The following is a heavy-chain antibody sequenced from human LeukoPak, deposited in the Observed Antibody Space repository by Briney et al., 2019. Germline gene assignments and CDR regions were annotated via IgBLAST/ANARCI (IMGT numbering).Heavy chain of an antibody. Sequence: PGGSLRLSCAASGFTFNSYSMNWVRQAPGKGLEWVSYISSSGSTIYYADSVKGRFTISRDNAKNSLYLQMNSLRAEDTAVYYCAREGRAADYYYMDVWGKGTTVTISS. V-gene: IGHV3-48*04. CDR2: ISSSGSTI. CDR3: AREGRAADYYYMDV. D-gene: IGHD6-13*01. CDR1: GFTFNSYS. J-gene: IGHJ6*03.